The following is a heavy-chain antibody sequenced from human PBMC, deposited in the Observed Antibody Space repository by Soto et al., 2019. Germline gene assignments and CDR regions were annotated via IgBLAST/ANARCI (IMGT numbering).Heavy chain of an antibody. CDR3: ARLHQHSSGYYLDRKDDAFAI. Sequence: QVQLVQSGAEVKKPGSSVKVSCKASGGTFSSYAISWVRQAPGQGLEWMGGIIPIFGTANYAQKFQGRVTITADEYTSTAHTEVSSLRSEDTAVYYSARLHQHSSGYYLDRKDDAFAIWGQGTMVTVSS. J-gene: IGHJ3*02. V-gene: IGHV1-69*01. D-gene: IGHD3-22*01. CDR2: IIPIFGTA. CDR1: GGTFSSYA.